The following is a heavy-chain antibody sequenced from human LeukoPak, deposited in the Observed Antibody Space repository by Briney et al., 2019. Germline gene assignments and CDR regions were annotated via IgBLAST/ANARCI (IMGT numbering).Heavy chain of an antibody. CDR3: ARSISYVRAFDY. CDR2: INHSGST. V-gene: IGHV4-34*01. D-gene: IGHD3-16*01. J-gene: IGHJ4*02. CDR1: NASSINYY. Sequence: SETLSLTCTVSNASSINYYWSWIRQPPGKGLEWIGEINHSGSTNYNPSLKSRVTISVDTSKNQFSLKLSSVTAADTAVYYCARSISYVRAFDYWGQGTLVTVSS.